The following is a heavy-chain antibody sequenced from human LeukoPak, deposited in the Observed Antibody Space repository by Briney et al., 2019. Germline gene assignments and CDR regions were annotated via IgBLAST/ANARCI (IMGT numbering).Heavy chain of an antibody. CDR3: SSARALLGIHYAIDI. Sequence: SSVKVSCKPSGGKVNNYAINWLQQAPGQGLGWLGGGIPMLCSVNCAQKFQGRVTITADGITSIAYMELGVRTPHDTACDYWSSARALLGIHYAIDIWGQGTVVTVAS. D-gene: IGHD3-10*01. J-gene: IGHJ3*02. V-gene: IGHV1-69*13. CDR1: GGKVNNYA. CDR2: GIPMLCSV.